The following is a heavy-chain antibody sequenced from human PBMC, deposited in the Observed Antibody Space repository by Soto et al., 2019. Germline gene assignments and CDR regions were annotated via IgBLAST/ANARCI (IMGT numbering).Heavy chain of an antibody. Sequence: QVQLQESGPGLVKPLQTLSLTCSVSGGSIGSRPYYWSWIRQHPGKGLECIGYISYSGSTYYSPSLNNPPTISLETAKKQFSLNLSSGRAADPAVYYCARVGYGGIHSQEWGQGNLVPVSS. D-gene: IGHD4-17*01. CDR2: ISYSGST. V-gene: IGHV4-31*01. CDR1: GGSIGSRPYY. CDR3: ARVGYGGIHSQE. J-gene: IGHJ1*01.